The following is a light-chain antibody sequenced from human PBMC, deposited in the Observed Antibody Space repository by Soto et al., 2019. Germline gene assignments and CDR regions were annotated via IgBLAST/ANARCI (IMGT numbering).Light chain of an antibody. V-gene: IGKV3-11*01. CDR3: HQRQSWPRT. CDR1: QSVGSS. J-gene: IGKJ1*01. Sequence: LTQSPATMSLSPGERATLSCRASQSVGSSLAWYQQKPGQAPRLLINDSSNRATGIPARFSGSGSGTDFTLTISDVQPEDFALYYCHQRQSWPRTFGQGTKVDIK. CDR2: DSS.